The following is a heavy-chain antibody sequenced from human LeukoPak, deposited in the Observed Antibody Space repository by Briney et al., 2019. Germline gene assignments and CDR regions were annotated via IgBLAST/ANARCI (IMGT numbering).Heavy chain of an antibody. V-gene: IGHV1-18*01. CDR3: ATDRGGSYYLSR. Sequence: VASVKVTCKASDSFISYGINWVRQAPGQGLEWMGWISTYNGDTHYAQKLQGRVTMSTDTSTTTAYMELRSLRSDDTAVYYCATDRGGSYYLSRWGQGTLVTVSS. CDR1: DSFISYG. D-gene: IGHD1-26*01. J-gene: IGHJ4*02. CDR2: ISTYNGDT.